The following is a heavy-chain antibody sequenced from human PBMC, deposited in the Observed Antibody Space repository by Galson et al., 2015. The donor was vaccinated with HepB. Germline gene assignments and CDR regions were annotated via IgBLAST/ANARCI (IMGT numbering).Heavy chain of an antibody. D-gene: IGHD3-10*01. CDR1: GGSFSDYY. V-gene: IGHV4-34*01. Sequence: ETLSLTCVVYGGSFSDYYWSWIRQSPGKGLEWIGEINHRGRSNYNPSLESRVTMSVDTSRSQFSLKLSSMTAADTAMYYCTRRNYFGSGSYHNWLDPWGQGTLVSVS. CDR2: INHRGRS. J-gene: IGHJ5*02. CDR3: TRRNYFGSGSYHNWLDP.